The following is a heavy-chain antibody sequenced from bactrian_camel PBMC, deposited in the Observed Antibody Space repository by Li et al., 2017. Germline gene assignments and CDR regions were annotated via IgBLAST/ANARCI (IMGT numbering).Heavy chain of an antibody. CDR3: AARGVFPGRAHLQALVCRSVYDYNY. CDR2: ITTVSGST. V-gene: IGHV3S63*01. D-gene: IGHD3*01. CDR1: GFTYYSMNC. Sequence: HVQLVESGGGSVQAGGSLRLSCAASGFTYYSMNCIGWFRQAPGKEREGVARITTVSGSTYRADSVKGRFTISEDKAKNTVYLQMDSLKPDDTAVYYCAARGVFPGRAHLQALVCRSVYDYNYWGQGTQVTVS. J-gene: IGHJ4*01.